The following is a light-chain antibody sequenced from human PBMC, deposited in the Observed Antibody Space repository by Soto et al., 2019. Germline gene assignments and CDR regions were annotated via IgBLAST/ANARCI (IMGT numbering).Light chain of an antibody. CDR3: GTWDSSLSAAV. V-gene: IGLV1-51*01. CDR2: END. J-gene: IGLJ2*01. CDR1: SSNIGSNS. Sequence: QSVLTQPPSVSAAPGQKVTFSCSGSSSNIGSNSVSWYQQIPGTAPKLLIYENDKRPSGIPDRFSGSKSGTSATLGITGLQTGDEADYYCGTWDSSLSAAVFGGGTKLTVL.